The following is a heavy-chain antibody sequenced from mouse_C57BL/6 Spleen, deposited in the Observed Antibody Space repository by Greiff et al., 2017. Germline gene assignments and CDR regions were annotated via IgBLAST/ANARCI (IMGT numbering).Heavy chain of an antibody. J-gene: IGHJ3*01. CDR3: ARSDGSSYKVWFAY. Sequence: QVQLQQSGAELVKPGASVKISCKASGYAFSSYWMNWVKQRPGKGLAWIGQIYPGDGDTNYNGKFKGKATLTADKSSSTAYMQLSSLTSEDSAVYFCARSDGSSYKVWFAYWGQGTLVTVSA. CDR2: IYPGDGDT. V-gene: IGHV1-80*01. D-gene: IGHD1-1*01. CDR1: GYAFSSYW.